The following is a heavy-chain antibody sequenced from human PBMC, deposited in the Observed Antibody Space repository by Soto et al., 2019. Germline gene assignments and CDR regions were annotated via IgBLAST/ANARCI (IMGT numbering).Heavy chain of an antibody. Sequence: QVQRVQSGAEVKKPGSSVKVSCKASGVTFSSYAISWVRLAPGQGLEWMGGIIHIFGTANYAQKFQGRVTITADESTSTAYMELSSLRSEDTAVYYCARDSVDTAMVEDYYYYGMDVWGQGTTVTVSS. CDR3: ARDSVDTAMVEDYYYYGMDV. D-gene: IGHD5-18*01. CDR1: GVTFSSYA. J-gene: IGHJ6*02. V-gene: IGHV1-69*01. CDR2: IIHIFGTA.